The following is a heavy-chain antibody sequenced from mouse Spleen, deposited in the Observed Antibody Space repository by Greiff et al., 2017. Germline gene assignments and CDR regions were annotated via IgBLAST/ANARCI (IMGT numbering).Heavy chain of an antibody. Sequence: QVQLQQSGAELVKPGASVKISCKASGYAFSSYWMNWVKQRPGKGLEWIGQIYPGDGDTNYNGKFKGKATLTADKSSSTAYMQLSSLTSEDSAVYFCASTTVVATNYFDYWGQGTTLTVSS. CDR2: IYPGDGDT. J-gene: IGHJ2*01. CDR1: GYAFSSYW. D-gene: IGHD1-1*01. V-gene: IGHV1-80*01. CDR3: ASTTVVATNYFDY.